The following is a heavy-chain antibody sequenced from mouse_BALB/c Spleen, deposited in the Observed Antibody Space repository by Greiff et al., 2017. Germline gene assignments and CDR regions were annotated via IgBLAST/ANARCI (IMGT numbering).Heavy chain of an antibody. CDR3: AREDGNYDAWFAY. V-gene: IGHV1-14*01. CDR1: GYTFTSYV. CDR2: INPYNDGT. D-gene: IGHD2-1*01. J-gene: IGHJ3*01. Sequence: EVKLMESGPELVKPGASVKMSCKASGYTFTSYVMHWVKQKPGQGLEWIGYINPYNDGTKYNEKFKGKATLTSDKSSSTAYMELSSLTSEDSAVYYCAREDGNYDAWFAYWGQGTLVTVSA.